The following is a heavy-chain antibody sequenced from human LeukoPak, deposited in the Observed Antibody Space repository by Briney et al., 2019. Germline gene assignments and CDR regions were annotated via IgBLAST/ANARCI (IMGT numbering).Heavy chain of an antibody. CDR2: IWFDGSNK. V-gene: IGHV3-30*02. J-gene: IGHJ4*02. CDR3: AKGDPITIFGVVPFDY. D-gene: IGHD3-3*01. CDR1: GFIFSNDA. Sequence: GGSLRLSCAASGFIFSNDAMHWVRQAPGKGLEWVAFIWFDGSNKHYADSVKGRFTISRDDSEDTLYLQMNSLRAEDTAVYYCAKGDPITIFGVVPFDYWGQGTLVTVSS.